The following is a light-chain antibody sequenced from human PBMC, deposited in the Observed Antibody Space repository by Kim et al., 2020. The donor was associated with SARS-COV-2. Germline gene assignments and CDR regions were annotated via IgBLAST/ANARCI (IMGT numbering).Light chain of an antibody. J-gene: IGLJ1*01. Sequence: QSITSSCTGTSRDVGSYNYVSWYQQHPGKAPKLMIYAVSNRPSGVSNRFSGSKSGNTASLTISGLQAEDEADYYCSSYTRSSTNYVFGTGTKVTVL. CDR1: SRDVGSYNY. CDR3: SSYTRSSTNYV. CDR2: AVS. V-gene: IGLV2-14*03.